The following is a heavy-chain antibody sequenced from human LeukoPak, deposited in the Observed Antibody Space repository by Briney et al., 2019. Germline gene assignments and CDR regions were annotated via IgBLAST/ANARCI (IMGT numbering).Heavy chain of an antibody. Sequence: ASVKVSCKASGYTFTGYYMHWVRQPPGQGLEWMGWMDSNTGASNSAQKLQGRVTLTRDTSIRTAYMELSSLGSDDTALYYCALEHCSGGCNQAFDSWGQGTLVTVSS. CDR2: MDSNTGAS. D-gene: IGHD2-15*01. CDR3: ALEHCSGGCNQAFDS. CDR1: GYTFTGYY. V-gene: IGHV1-2*02. J-gene: IGHJ4*02.